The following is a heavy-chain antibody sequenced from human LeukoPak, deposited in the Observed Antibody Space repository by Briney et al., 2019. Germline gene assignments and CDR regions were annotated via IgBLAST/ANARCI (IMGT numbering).Heavy chain of an antibody. CDR2: IYYSGST. D-gene: IGHD3-10*01. V-gene: IGHV4-39*01. Sequence: PSETLSLTCTVSGGSISSSSYYWGWIRQPPGKGLEWIGSIYYSGSTYYNPSLKSRVTISIDTSKKQFSLRLSSVTVADSAVYYCARLYSGTRPPDYWGQGTLVTVSS. CDR1: GGSISSSSYY. J-gene: IGHJ4*02. CDR3: ARLYSGTRPPDY.